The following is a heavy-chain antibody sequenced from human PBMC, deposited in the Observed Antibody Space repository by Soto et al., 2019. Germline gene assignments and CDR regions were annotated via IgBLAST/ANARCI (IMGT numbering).Heavy chain of an antibody. CDR2: ISAYNGNT. CDR3: ARSSWELLHFDY. Sequence: ASVKVSCKASGYTFTSYGISWVRQAPGQGLEWMGWISAYNGNTNYAQRLQGRVTMTTDTSTSTAYMELRSLRSDDTAVYYCARSSWELLHFDYWGQGTLVTVSS. J-gene: IGHJ4*02. D-gene: IGHD1-26*01. V-gene: IGHV1-18*01. CDR1: GYTFTSYG.